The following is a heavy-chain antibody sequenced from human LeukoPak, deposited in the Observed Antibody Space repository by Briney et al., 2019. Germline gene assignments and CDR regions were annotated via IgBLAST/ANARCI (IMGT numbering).Heavy chain of an antibody. Sequence: ASVKVSCKASGYTSTGYYMHWVRQASGQGLEWMAWINPNSGGTNYAQKFQGRVTMTRDTSITTAYLELSSLRSDDTAVYYCAREVDCSSPSCQLDYWGQGTLVTVSS. CDR3: AREVDCSSPSCQLDY. CDR1: GYTSTGYY. CDR2: INPNSGGT. J-gene: IGHJ4*02. D-gene: IGHD2-2*01. V-gene: IGHV1-2*02.